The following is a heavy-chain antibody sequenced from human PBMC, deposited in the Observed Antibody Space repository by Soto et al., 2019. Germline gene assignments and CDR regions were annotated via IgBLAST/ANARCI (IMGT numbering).Heavy chain of an antibody. D-gene: IGHD6-25*01. CDR2: IYYSGST. V-gene: IGHV4-31*03. J-gene: IGHJ4*02. CDR1: GGSISIGGYY. Sequence: SETLSLTCTVSGGSISIGGYYWSWIRQHPGKGLEWIGYIYYSGSTYYNPSLKSRVTISVDTSKNQFSLKLSSVTAADTAVYYCARDGPSSAAYWGQGTLVTVSS. CDR3: ARDGPSSAAY.